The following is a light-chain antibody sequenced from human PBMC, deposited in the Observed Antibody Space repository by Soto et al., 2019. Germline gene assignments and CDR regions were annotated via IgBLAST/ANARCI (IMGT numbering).Light chain of an antibody. CDR2: SAS. J-gene: IGKJ1*01. V-gene: IGKV1-27*01. CDR3: QKYNSAPRA. Sequence: DIQMTQSPSSLSASVGDRVTISCRASQGISNYLAWYQQKPGKVPKLLIYSASTLQSGVPSRFSGAGSGTDFTLTISSLQPEDVATYYCQKYNSAPRAFGQGTKVEIK. CDR1: QGISNY.